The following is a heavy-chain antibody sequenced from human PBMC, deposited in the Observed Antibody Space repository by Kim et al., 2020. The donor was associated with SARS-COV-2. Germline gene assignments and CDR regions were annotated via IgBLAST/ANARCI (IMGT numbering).Heavy chain of an antibody. Sequence: SETLSLTCSVSGGSISSYYWSWIRQPPGKGLEWIGYIYDSGTTDSNPSLKSRVTISLDTSKNQFSLRLSSVTAADTAVYYCARDRGGSYSYFDSWGHGTL. CDR2: IYDSGTT. CDR3: ARDRGGSYSYFDS. J-gene: IGHJ4*01. V-gene: IGHV4-59*13. D-gene: IGHD1-26*01. CDR1: GGSISSYY.